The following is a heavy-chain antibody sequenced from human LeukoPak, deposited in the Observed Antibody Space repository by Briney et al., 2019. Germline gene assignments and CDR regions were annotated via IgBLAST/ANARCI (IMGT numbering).Heavy chain of an antibody. D-gene: IGHD3-10*01. CDR1: GGSFSGYY. V-gene: IGHV4-34*01. CDR2: INHSGST. Sequence: SETLSLTCAVYGGSFSGYYWSWIRQPPGKGLEWIGEINHSGSTNYNPSLKSRVTISVDTSKNQFSLKLSSVTAADTAVYYCARHRYGSGSYYNVVYYFDYWGRGTLVTVSS. J-gene: IGHJ4*02. CDR3: ARHRYGSGSYYNVVYYFDY.